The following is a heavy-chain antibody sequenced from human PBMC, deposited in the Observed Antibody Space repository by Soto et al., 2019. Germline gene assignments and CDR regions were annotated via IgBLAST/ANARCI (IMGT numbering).Heavy chain of an antibody. J-gene: IGHJ6*02. CDR3: AGGTDYRWVL. D-gene: IGHD4-4*01. CDR1: GGSISSYY. Sequence: KASETLSLTCTVSGGSISSYYWSLIRQTPGKGMEWSGEIHHSGSTNNNPSLRSRVTMSVDTSKNQFSLNLNSLTAADAAVYYCAGGTDYRWVLWGQGTTVTVSS. V-gene: IGHV4-59*12. CDR2: IHHSGST.